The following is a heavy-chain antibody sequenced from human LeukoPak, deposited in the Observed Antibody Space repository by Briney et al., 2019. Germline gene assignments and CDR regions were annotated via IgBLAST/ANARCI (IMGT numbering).Heavy chain of an antibody. CDR1: GVTFSSYA. CDR3: VNTTVTTGGDY. CDR2: ISGSGGST. Sequence: GGSLRLSCAASGVTFSSYAMSWVRQAPGKGLEWVSAISGSGGSTYYADSVKGRFTISRDNSKNTLYLQMNSLRAEDTAVYYCVNTTVTTGGDYWGQGTLVTVSS. J-gene: IGHJ4*02. D-gene: IGHD4-17*01. V-gene: IGHV3-23*01.